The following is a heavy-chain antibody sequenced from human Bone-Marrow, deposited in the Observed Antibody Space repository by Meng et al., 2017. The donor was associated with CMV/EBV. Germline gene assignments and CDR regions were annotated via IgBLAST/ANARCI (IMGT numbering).Heavy chain of an antibody. J-gene: IGHJ6*04. CDR1: GFSFRNYD. V-gene: IGHV3-30*04. CDR3: MTDGVFNYVSGDYHNGFDV. CDR2: VSYNGRIK. D-gene: IGHD2-21*02. Sequence: GESLKISCAASGFSFRNYDMFWVRRAPGKGPQQVAVVSYNGRIKDYADSVKGRFTISRDNSENKVFLEMNSLRPEDTAVYYCMTDGVFNYVSGDYHNGFDVWGEGTTVTVSS.